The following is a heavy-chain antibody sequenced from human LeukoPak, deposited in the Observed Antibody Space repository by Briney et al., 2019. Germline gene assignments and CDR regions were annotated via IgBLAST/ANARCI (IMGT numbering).Heavy chain of an antibody. CDR1: GGSFSGYY. CDR3: ARGGKQWLLGSVAWFDP. Sequence: SETLSLTCAVYGGSFSGYYWSWIRQPPGKGLEWIGEINHSGSTNYNPSLKSRVTISVDTSKNQFSLKLSSVTAADTAVYYCARGGKQWLLGSVAWFDPWGQGTLATVSS. CDR2: INHSGST. V-gene: IGHV4-34*01. D-gene: IGHD6-19*01. J-gene: IGHJ5*02.